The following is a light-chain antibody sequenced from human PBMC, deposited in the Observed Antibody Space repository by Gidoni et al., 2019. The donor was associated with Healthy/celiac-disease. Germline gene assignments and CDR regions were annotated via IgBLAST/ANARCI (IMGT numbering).Light chain of an antibody. Sequence: LVFTHSPATLSLSPGERATLSCRASQSVSSYLDWYQQKPGQAPRLLIYDASNRSTGIPARFSGSGSGTDFTLTISSLEPEDFAVYYCQQSSNWPLTFGGGTKVEIK. CDR1: QSVSSY. J-gene: IGKJ4*01. CDR2: DAS. V-gene: IGKV3-11*01. CDR3: QQSSNWPLT.